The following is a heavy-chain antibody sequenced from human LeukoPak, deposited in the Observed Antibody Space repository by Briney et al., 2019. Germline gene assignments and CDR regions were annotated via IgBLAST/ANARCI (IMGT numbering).Heavy chain of an antibody. J-gene: IGHJ4*02. CDR1: GFTFSSIA. CDR3: AKDSAVVAAAIYY. D-gene: IGHD2-2*02. V-gene: IGHV3-23*01. Sequence: GGSLRLSCEASGFTFSSIAISWVGQVPGKGLEWFSAFSGVVGATYYADSGKGGFTTSRDNSKNRLYFQITGLRAEARPVNTCAKDSAVVAAAIYYWGQGTLVTVSS. CDR2: FSGVVGAT.